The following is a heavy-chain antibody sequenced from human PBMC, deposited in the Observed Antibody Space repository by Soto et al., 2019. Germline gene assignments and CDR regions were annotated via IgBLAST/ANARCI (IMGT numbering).Heavy chain of an antibody. J-gene: IGHJ4*02. Sequence: SETLSLTCTVSGGSISSGGYYWSWIRQHPGKGLEWIGYIYYSGSTYYNPSLKSRVTISVDTSKNQFSLKLSSVTAADTAVYYCAREGAYYYILTGYSPEYYLDDWGQGTLVTVSS. CDR1: GGSISSGGYY. D-gene: IGHD3-9*01. V-gene: IGHV4-31*03. CDR2: IYYSGST. CDR3: AREGAYYYILTGYSPEYYLDD.